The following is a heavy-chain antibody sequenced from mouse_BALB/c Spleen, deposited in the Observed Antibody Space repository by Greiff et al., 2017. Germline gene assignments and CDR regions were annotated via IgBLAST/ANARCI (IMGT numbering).Heavy chain of an antibody. D-gene: IGHD1-1*01. Sequence: EVKLMESGGGLVKPGGSLKLSCAASGFTFSSYAMSWVRQTPEKRLEWVATISSGGSYTYYPDSVKGRFTISRDNAKNTLYLQMSSLRSEDTAMYYCARHNYYGSSYVRYFDYWGQGTTLTVSS. CDR1: GFTFSSYA. CDR3: ARHNYYGSSYVRYFDY. CDR2: ISSGGSYT. J-gene: IGHJ2*01. V-gene: IGHV5-9-3*01.